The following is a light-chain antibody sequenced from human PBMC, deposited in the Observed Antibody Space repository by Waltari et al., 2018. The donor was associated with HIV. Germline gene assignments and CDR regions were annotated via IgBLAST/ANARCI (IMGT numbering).Light chain of an antibody. Sequence: DIVMTQSPDPLAVSLGERATIHCKSSQSLLYSANNKNYLAWSQQRPGQPPKLLIYWASARESGVPDRFSGSGSGTDFTLTISSLQADDVAVYYCHQYFSAPWTFGQGTKVEIK. J-gene: IGKJ1*01. CDR3: HQYFSAPWT. CDR1: QSLLYSANNKNY. V-gene: IGKV4-1*01. CDR2: WAS.